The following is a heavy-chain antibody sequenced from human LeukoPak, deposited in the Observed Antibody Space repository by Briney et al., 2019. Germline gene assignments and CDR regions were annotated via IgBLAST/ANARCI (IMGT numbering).Heavy chain of an antibody. J-gene: IGHJ3*02. V-gene: IGHV4-59*01. D-gene: IGHD3-22*01. CDR1: GGSISSYY. Sequence: PSETLSLTCTVSGGSISSYYWSWLRQPPGKGLEWIGYIYYSGSTNYNPALKSRVTISVDTSKNQFSLKLSSVTAADTAVYYCARDYLLYYYDSSGYISYAFDIWGQGTMVTVSS. CDR2: IYYSGST. CDR3: ARDYLLYYYDSSGYISYAFDI.